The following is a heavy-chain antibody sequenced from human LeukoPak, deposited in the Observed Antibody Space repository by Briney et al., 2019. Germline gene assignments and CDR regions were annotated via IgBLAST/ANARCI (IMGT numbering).Heavy chain of an antibody. V-gene: IGHV4-34*01. CDR3: ARSMVRGVTTLGY. Sequence: SETLSLTCAVYGGSFSGYYWSWIRQPPGKGLEWIGEINHSGSTNYNPSLKSRVTISVDTSKNQFSLKLSSVTAADTAVYYCARSMVRGVTTLGYWGQGTLVTVSS. J-gene: IGHJ4*02. CDR1: GGSFSGYY. CDR2: INHSGST. D-gene: IGHD3-10*01.